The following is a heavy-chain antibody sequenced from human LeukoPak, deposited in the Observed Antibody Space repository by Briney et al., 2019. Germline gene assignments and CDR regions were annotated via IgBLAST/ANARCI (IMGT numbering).Heavy chain of an antibody. Sequence: GGSLRLSCAASGFTFSSYEMNWVRQAPGKGLEWVSYISSSGSTIYYADSVKGRFTISRDHSKNTLYLQMNSLRAEDTAVYYCAKVPSFTTVTTYWGQGTLVTVSS. CDR3: AKVPSFTTVTTY. CDR1: GFTFSSYE. D-gene: IGHD4-17*01. CDR2: ISSSGSTI. V-gene: IGHV3-48*03. J-gene: IGHJ4*02.